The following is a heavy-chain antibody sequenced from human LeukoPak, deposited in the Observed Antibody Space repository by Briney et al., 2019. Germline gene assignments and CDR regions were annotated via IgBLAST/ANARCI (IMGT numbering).Heavy chain of an antibody. V-gene: IGHV1-69*01. CDR3: ARVRVAVAGYLDY. CDR1: GGTFSSYA. Sequence: SVKVSCKASGGTFSSYAVSWVRQAPGQGLEWMGGIIPIFGTANYAQKFQGRVTITADESTSTAYMELSSLRSEDTAVYYCARVRVAVAGYLDYWGQGTLVTVSS. J-gene: IGHJ4*02. D-gene: IGHD6-19*01. CDR2: IIPIFGTA.